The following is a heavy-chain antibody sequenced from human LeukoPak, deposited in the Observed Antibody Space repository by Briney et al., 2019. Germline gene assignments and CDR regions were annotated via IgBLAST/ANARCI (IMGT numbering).Heavy chain of an antibody. J-gene: IGHJ5*02. D-gene: IGHD5-12*01. CDR1: GGSISSYY. V-gene: IGHV4-59*08. CDR3: ARHLHSGYYSPRFDP. Sequence: SETLCLTCTVSGGSISSYYWSWIRQPPGKGLEWIGYIYYSGSTNYNPSLKSRVTISVDTSKNQFSLMLSSVTAADTAVYYCARHLHSGYYSPRFDPWGQGTLVTVSS. CDR2: IYYSGST.